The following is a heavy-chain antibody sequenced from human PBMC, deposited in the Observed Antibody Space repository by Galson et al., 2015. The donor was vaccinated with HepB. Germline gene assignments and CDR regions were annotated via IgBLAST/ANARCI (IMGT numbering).Heavy chain of an antibody. CDR2: ISYDGSNK. Sequence: SLRLSCAASGFTFSSYGMHWVRQAPGKGLEWVAVISYDGSNKYYADSVKGRFTISRDNSKNTLYLQMNSLRAEDTAVYYCAKGLAPRDCTNGVCYAPFDYWGQGTLVTVSS. J-gene: IGHJ4*02. CDR3: AKGLAPRDCTNGVCYAPFDY. CDR1: GFTFSSYG. D-gene: IGHD2-8*01. V-gene: IGHV3-30*18.